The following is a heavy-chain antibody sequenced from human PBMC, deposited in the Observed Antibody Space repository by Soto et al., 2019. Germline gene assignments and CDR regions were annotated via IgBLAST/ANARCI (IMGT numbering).Heavy chain of an antibody. V-gene: IGHV1-69*13. J-gene: IGHJ4*02. CDR3: ATNEGRDGYSTDY. CDR2: IIPIFGTP. CDR1: GVTFSRQD. Sequence: SVKVSCKASGVTFSRQDMRWVRQAPGQGLEWMGGIIPIFGTPQYAEKFQDRVTITADESTSTAYMELSSLTSEDTAVYYCATNEGRDGYSTDYWGQGTL. D-gene: IGHD5-18*01.